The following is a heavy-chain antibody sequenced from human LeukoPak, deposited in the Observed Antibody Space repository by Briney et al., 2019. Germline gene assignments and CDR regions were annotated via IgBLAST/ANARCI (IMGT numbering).Heavy chain of an antibody. Sequence: GGSLRLSCVASGFTFSSYGMHWVRQAPGKGLEWVAFIRYDGSNKYYADSVKGRFTISRDNSKNTLYLQMNSLRAEDTAVYYCAKEGYYDFWSGYRHPFDYWGQGTLVTVSS. CDR1: GFTFSSYG. V-gene: IGHV3-30*02. CDR3: AKEGYYDFWSGYRHPFDY. CDR2: IRYDGSNK. J-gene: IGHJ4*02. D-gene: IGHD3-3*01.